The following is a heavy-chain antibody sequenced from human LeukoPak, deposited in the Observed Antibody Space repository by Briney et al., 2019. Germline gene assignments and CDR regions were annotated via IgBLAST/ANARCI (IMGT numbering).Heavy chain of an antibody. J-gene: IGHJ6*03. CDR2: ISAYNGNT. CDR3: ARQIDDFWSGYYGGYYMDV. V-gene: IGHV1-18*04. CDR1: GYTFTDHY. Sequence: ASVKVSCKASGYTFTDHYLYWVRQAPGQGLEWMGWISAYNGNTNYAQKLQGRVTMTTDTSTSTAYMELRSLRSDDTAVYYCARQIDDFWSGYYGGYYMDVWGKGTTVTVSS. D-gene: IGHD3-3*01.